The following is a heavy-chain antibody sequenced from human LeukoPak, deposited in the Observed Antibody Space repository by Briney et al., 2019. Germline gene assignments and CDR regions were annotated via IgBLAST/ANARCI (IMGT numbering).Heavy chain of an antibody. CDR3: SSESRY. Sequence: GGSLRLSCAASGFSFGTYSMNWVRQAPGKGLEWVSWITGSSDTIFYADSVKGRFTISRDNAKNSLYLQMSSLRDEDTAMYYCSSESRYWGQGTLVIVSS. D-gene: IGHD3-22*01. V-gene: IGHV3-48*02. CDR1: GFSFGTYS. J-gene: IGHJ4*02. CDR2: ITGSSDTI.